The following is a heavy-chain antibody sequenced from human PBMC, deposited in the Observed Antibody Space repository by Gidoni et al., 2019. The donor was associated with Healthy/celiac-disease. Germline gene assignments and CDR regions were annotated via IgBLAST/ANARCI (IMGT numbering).Heavy chain of an antibody. CDR1: GFTCSSYA. J-gene: IGHJ4*02. V-gene: IGHV3-23*01. CDR3: AKGSRSYCGGDCYLPDY. Sequence: EVQLLASGGGLVQPGGSLRLSCAASGFTCSSYAMSWVRQAPGKGLGWVSAISGSGSSTYYADSVKGRFTISRDNSKNTLYLQMNSLRAEDTAVYYCAKGSRSYCGGDCYLPDYWGQGTLVTVSS. CDR2: ISGSGSST. D-gene: IGHD2-21*02.